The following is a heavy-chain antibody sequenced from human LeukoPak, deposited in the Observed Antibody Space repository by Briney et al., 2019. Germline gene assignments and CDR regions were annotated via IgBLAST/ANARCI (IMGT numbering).Heavy chain of an antibody. D-gene: IGHD2-15*01. Sequence: PGGSLRLSCAASGFTFSSYHMNWVRQAPGKGLEWVSSISSSGTYIYYADSVKGRFTISRDNAKNSLFLQMNSLRAEDTAVYYCARSVVAATETFDYWGQGTLVTVSS. J-gene: IGHJ4*02. CDR2: ISSSGTYI. V-gene: IGHV3-21*01. CDR3: ARSVVAATETFDY. CDR1: GFTFSSYH.